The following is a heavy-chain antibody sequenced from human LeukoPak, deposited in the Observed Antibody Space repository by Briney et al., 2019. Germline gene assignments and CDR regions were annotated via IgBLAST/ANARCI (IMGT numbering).Heavy chain of an antibody. CDR1: GYTFTTYG. Sequence: ASVKVSCKASGYTFTTYGIIWVRQAPGQGLEWMGWISPYNSHTKYAQNLQGRVTMTTDTSTSTASMELRSLRSEDTAIYYCVRTPPNWGFDYWGQGTLVTVSS. D-gene: IGHD7-27*01. CDR2: ISPYNSHT. V-gene: IGHV1-18*01. CDR3: VRTPPNWGFDY. J-gene: IGHJ4*02.